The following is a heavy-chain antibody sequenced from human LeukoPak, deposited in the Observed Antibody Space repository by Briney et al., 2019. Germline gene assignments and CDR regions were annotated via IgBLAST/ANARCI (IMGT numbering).Heavy chain of an antibody. D-gene: IGHD3-10*01. Sequence: GGSLRLSCAASRFTLSSYAMHWVRQAPGKGLEWVAVISYDGSNKYYADSVKGRFTISRDNSKNTLYLQMNSLRAEDTAVYHCARRYGSDHSPWGMDVWGQGTTVTVSS. CDR3: ARRYGSDHSPWGMDV. J-gene: IGHJ6*02. CDR2: ISYDGSNK. CDR1: RFTLSSYA. V-gene: IGHV3-30*04.